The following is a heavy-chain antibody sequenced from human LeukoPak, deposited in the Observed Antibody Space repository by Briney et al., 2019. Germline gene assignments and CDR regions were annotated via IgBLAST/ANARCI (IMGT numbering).Heavy chain of an antibody. CDR1: GFTFSPYW. V-gene: IGHV3-23*01. CDR3: AKVMKGSERLTMVRGVIIKTAGLYYMDV. CDR2: ISASGGST. D-gene: IGHD3-10*01. Sequence: GGSLRLSCAASGFTFSPYWMQWVRQAPGKGLEWVSSISASGGSTNYADSVKGRFTISRDNSKNTVYLQMNSLRAEDTAVYYCAKVMKGSERLTMVRGVIIKTAGLYYMDVWGKGTTVTVSS. J-gene: IGHJ6*03.